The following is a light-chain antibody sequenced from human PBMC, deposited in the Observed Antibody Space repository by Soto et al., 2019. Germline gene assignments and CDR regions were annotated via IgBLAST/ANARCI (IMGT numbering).Light chain of an antibody. V-gene: IGLV1-40*01. CDR2: GNS. CDR3: QSYDSSLRAVV. Sequence: QSVLTQPPSVSGAPGPRVTISCTGSSANIGAIYHVHWYQPLPGTAPKLLIYGNSNRPSGVPDRFSGSKSGTSASLAITGLQAEDEADYYCQSYDSSLRAVVFGGGTKLTV. J-gene: IGLJ2*01. CDR1: SANIGAIYH.